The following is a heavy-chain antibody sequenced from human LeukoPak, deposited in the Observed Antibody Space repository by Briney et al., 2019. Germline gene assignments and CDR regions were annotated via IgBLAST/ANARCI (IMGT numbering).Heavy chain of an antibody. J-gene: IGHJ6*03. CDR1: GFFFSSYA. CDR2: GGSGGST. Sequence: GGSLRLSRAASGFFFSSYAMSWVRQAPGKGLEWVSYGGSGGSTYYADSVKGRFTVSRDNSKSTLYLQMNSLTAEDTAVYYCAKMRGQYYHSYYMDAWGKGTTVTVSS. CDR3: AKMRGQYYHSYYMDA. V-gene: IGHV3-23*01.